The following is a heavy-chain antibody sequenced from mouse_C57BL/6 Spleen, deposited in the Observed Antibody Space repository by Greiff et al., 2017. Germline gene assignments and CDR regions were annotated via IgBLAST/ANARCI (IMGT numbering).Heavy chain of an antibody. CDR2: IWSGGST. CDR3: AGKCYDYDGNLMDY. D-gene: IGHD2-4*01. Sequence: VQLQQSGPGLVQPSQSLSITCTVSGFSFTSYGVHWVRQSPGKGLEWLGVIWSGGSTDYNAAFISRLGISKDNTKGPVFFKMYILQAYDTAICYCAGKCYDYDGNLMDYWGQGTSVTVSS. V-gene: IGHV2-2*01. CDR1: GFSFTSYG. J-gene: IGHJ4*01.